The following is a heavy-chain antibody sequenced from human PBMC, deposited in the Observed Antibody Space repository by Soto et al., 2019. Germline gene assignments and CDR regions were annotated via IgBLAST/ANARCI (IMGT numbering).Heavy chain of an antibody. Sequence: SVKVSCKASGGTFSSYTISWVRQAPGQGLEWMGRIIPILGIANYAQKFQGRVTITADKSTSTAYMELSSLRSEDTAVYYCGGVRGGRGGGGGGYYYYYGMDVWGQGTTVTVSS. CDR1: GGTFSSYT. CDR2: IIPILGIA. CDR3: GGVRGGRGGGGGGYYYYYGMDV. J-gene: IGHJ6*02. D-gene: IGHD3-16*01. V-gene: IGHV1-69*02.